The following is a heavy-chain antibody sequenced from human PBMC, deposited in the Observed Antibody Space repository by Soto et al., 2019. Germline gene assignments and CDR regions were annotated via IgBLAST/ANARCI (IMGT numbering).Heavy chain of an antibody. Sequence: GGCMRLSCAASGLSSSDSGIHWVRQASGKGLEWVGRIRTKSNHYATAYAASVKGRFTMSRDDSRNTAYLQMNSLETEDTAVYYCTRLHFIVEPGINYWGQGTLVTVSS. D-gene: IGHD6-13*01. V-gene: IGHV3-73*01. CDR2: IRTKSNHYAT. CDR3: TRLHFIVEPGINY. J-gene: IGHJ4*02. CDR1: GLSSSDSG.